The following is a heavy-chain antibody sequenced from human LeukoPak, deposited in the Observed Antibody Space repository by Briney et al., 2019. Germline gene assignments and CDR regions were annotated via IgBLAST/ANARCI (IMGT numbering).Heavy chain of an antibody. D-gene: IGHD2-8*02. Sequence: GASVTLTRKSSGSTFTSYDNNRVRQPTGQGLEWMGWMNTNSGNTGYAQKFQGRVTMTTNTSISTAYMELSSLRSEDTAVYYCARGSTGGRYYYYMDVWGKGTTVTVSS. CDR3: ARGSTGGRYYYYMDV. CDR2: MNTNSGNT. CDR1: GSTFTSYD. J-gene: IGHJ6*03. V-gene: IGHV1-8*01.